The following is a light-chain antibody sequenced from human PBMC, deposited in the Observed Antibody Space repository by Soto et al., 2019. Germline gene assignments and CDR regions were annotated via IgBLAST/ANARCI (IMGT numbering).Light chain of an antibody. J-gene: IGKJ1*01. CDR1: QSVSSTY. Sequence: EIVLTQSPDTLSLSPGERATLSCRASQSVSSTYLAWYQQKPGQAPRLLIYGASSRATGIPDRFSGSGSGTYFTLTISRLEPEAFAVYYCQRYGDSRAFGQGTKVEIK. V-gene: IGKV3-20*01. CDR2: GAS. CDR3: QRYGDSRA.